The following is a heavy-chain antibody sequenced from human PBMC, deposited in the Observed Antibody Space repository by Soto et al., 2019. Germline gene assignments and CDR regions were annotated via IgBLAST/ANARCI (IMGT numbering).Heavy chain of an antibody. D-gene: IGHD3-3*01. V-gene: IGHV4-34*02. Sequence: QVHLQQWGAGLLKPSETLSLTCAVYGGSVNGYYWNWIRQPPGKGLEWIGEINHTGGTHYNPSLNSRVTMSVDTSKNQFSLRLSSVTAADTAIYYCATRITVFGLLIPPFDPWGQGTQVTVSS. CDR1: GGSVNGYY. CDR3: ATRITVFGLLIPPFDP. J-gene: IGHJ5*02. CDR2: INHTGGT.